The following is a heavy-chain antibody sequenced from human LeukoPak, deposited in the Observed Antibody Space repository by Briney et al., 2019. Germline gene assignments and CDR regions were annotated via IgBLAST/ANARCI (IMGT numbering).Heavy chain of an antibody. V-gene: IGHV3-21*04. CDR1: GFTFSSDS. J-gene: IGHJ3*01. D-gene: IGHD3-22*01. CDR3: ARDRLMYYYDSSAAFDV. Sequence: PGGSLRLSCATSGFTFSSDSMNWVRQAPGKGLEWVSSINTGSTYINYADSVKGRFTISRDNAKNSLYLQMNSLRAEDTAVYYCARDRLMYYYDSSAAFDVWGQGTMVTVSS. CDR2: INTGSTYI.